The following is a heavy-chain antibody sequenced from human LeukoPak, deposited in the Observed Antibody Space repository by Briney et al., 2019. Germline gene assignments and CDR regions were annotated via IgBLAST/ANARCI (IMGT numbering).Heavy chain of an antibody. D-gene: IGHD3-10*01. CDR3: ARLYGSGSYGWFDP. Sequence: SETLSLTCTVSGGSISSGGYYWSWIRQHPEKGLEWIGYIYYSGSTYYNPSLKSRVTISVDTSTNQFSPKLSSVTAADTAVYYCARLYGSGSYGWFDPWGQGTLVTVSS. V-gene: IGHV4-31*03. J-gene: IGHJ5*02. CDR1: GGSISSGGYY. CDR2: IYYSGST.